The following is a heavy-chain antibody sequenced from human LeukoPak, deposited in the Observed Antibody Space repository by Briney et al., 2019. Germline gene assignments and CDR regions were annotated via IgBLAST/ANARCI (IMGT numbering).Heavy chain of an antibody. CDR3: ARDSAPGSLNDY. J-gene: IGHJ4*02. D-gene: IGHD3-10*01. Sequence: SETLSLTCTVSGGSISSGSYYWSWIRQPAGKGLEWIGRIYTSGSTNYNPSLKSRVTISVDTSKNQFSLKLSSVTAADTAVYYCARDSAPGSLNDYWGQGTLVTVSS. V-gene: IGHV4-61*02. CDR2: IYTSGST. CDR1: GGSISSGSYY.